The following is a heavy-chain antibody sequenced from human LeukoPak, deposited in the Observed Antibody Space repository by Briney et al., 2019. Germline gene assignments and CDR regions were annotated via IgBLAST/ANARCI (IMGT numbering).Heavy chain of an antibody. CDR2: IRYDGSNK. D-gene: IGHD3-3*01. Sequence: GGSLRLSCAASGFTFSSYGMHWVRQAPGKGLEWVAFIRYDGSNKYYADSVKGRFTISRDNSKNTLYLQMNSLRAEDTAVYYCAKYLEADYYYYYMDVWGKGTTVTVSS. V-gene: IGHV3-30*02. CDR1: GFTFSSYG. J-gene: IGHJ6*03. CDR3: AKYLEADYYYYYMDV.